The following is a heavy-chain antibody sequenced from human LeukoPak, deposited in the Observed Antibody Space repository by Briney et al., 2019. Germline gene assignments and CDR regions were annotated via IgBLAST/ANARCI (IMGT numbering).Heavy chain of an antibody. CDR3: ARDSGNFHYDMDV. Sequence: GASVTVSCTTSGYSFNSHHVHWVRQAPGQGPEWMGVKFSHDGSTSTAQKFQGRVTLTRDTSTSTVGMELSSLRSEDTAVYYCARDSGNFHYDMDVWGQGTTVTVSS. V-gene: IGHV1-46*02. CDR2: KFSHDGST. D-gene: IGHD3-10*01. J-gene: IGHJ6*02. CDR1: GYSFNSHH.